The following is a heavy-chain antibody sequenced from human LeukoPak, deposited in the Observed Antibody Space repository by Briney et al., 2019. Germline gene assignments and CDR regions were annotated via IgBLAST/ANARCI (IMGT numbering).Heavy chain of an antibody. CDR3: ARDRVQLADAFDI. J-gene: IGHJ3*02. Sequence: GGSLRLSCAASGFTFSSYSMNWVRQAPGKGLEWVSSSSSSSSYIYYADSVKGRFTISRDNAKNSLYLQMNSLRAEDTAVYYCARDRVQLADAFDIWGQGTMVTVSS. V-gene: IGHV3-21*01. CDR1: GFTFSSYS. CDR2: SSSSSSYI. D-gene: IGHD1-1*01.